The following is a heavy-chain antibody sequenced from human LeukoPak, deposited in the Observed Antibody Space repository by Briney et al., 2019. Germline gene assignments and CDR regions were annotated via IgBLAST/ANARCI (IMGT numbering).Heavy chain of an antibody. Sequence: GASVKVSCKASGYTFTSYGISWVRQAPGQGLEWMGWISAYNGNTNYAQRLQGRVTMTTDTSTSTAYMELRSLRSDDTAVYYCAREVVRNWFYGMDVWGQGTTVTVSS. CDR1: GYTFTSYG. J-gene: IGHJ6*02. CDR3: AREVVRNWFYGMDV. V-gene: IGHV1-18*01. D-gene: IGHD1-1*01. CDR2: ISAYNGNT.